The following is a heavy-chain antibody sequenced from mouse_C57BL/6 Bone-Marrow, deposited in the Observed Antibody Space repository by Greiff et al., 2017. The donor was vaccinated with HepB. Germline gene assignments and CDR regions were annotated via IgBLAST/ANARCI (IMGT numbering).Heavy chain of an antibody. Sequence: EVQLVESGGGLVQPKGSLKLSCAASGFSFNTYAMNWVRQAPGKGLEWVARIRSKSNNYATYYADSVKDRFTISRDDSESMLYLQMNNLKTEDTAMYDCVRHEGYGTGFDYWGQGTTLTVSS. CDR2: IRSKSNNYAT. J-gene: IGHJ2*01. D-gene: IGHD1-1*01. V-gene: IGHV10-1*01. CDR3: VRHEGYGTGFDY. CDR1: GFSFNTYA.